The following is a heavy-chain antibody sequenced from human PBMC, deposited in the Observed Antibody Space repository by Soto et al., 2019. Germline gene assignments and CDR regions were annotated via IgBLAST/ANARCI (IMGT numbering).Heavy chain of an antibody. V-gene: IGHV5-51*04. Sequence: LNISCKGSGYSFTSYWIGWVRQMPGKGLEWMGIIYPGDSDTRYSPSFQGQVTISADKPISTAYLQWSSLKASDTAMYYCARRKGGSTRPSDYGMDLRGESTTVTVA. CDR3: ARRKGGSTRPSDYGMDL. J-gene: IGHJ6*02. D-gene: IGHD2-2*01. CDR2: IYPGDSDT. CDR1: GYSFTSYW.